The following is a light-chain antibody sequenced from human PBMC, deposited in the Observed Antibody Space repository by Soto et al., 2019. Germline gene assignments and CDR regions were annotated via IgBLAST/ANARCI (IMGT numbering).Light chain of an antibody. Sequence: QSALTQPASVSGSHGQSITISCTGTSSDVGGYKYVSWYQQHPGKVPKLFIYEVSNRPSGVSNRFSGSKSGNTASLTISGLQAEDEAEYYCSSYTRSTTLNVLFGRGTQLTVL. V-gene: IGLV2-14*01. J-gene: IGLJ2*01. CDR1: SSDVGGYKY. CDR2: EVS. CDR3: SSYTRSTTLNVL.